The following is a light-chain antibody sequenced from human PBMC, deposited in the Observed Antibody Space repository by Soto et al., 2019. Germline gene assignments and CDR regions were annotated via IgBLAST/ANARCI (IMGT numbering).Light chain of an antibody. V-gene: IGLV7-46*01. CDR1: TGPVTNGHY. CDR2: DTD. J-gene: IGLJ1*01. CDR3: LLSYNGRLYV. Sequence: QAVVTQEPSLTVSPGETVTLTCGSSTGPVTNGHYPYWFQQKPGQAPRTLIYDTDSKHSWTPARFSGSLLGDKAALTLSGAQPEDEADYYCLLSYNGRLYVFGPGTKLTVL.